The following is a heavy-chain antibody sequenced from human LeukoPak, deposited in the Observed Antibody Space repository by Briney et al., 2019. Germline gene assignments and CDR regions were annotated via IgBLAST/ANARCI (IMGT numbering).Heavy chain of an antibody. CDR1: GGTFSSYA. D-gene: IGHD2-2*01. CDR3: ARAGYCSSTSCYSYGMDV. Sequence: ASVTVSCKASGGTFSSYAISWVRQAPGQGLEWMGGIIPIFGTANYAQKFQGRVTITADKSTSTAYMELSSLRSEDTAVYYCARAGYCSSTSCYSYGMDVWGKGTTVTVSS. CDR2: IIPIFGTA. V-gene: IGHV1-69*06. J-gene: IGHJ6*04.